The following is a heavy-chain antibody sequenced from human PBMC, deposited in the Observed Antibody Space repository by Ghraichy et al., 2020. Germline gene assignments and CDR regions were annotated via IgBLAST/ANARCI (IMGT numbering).Heavy chain of an antibody. CDR2: ISAYNGNT. J-gene: IGHJ6*02. V-gene: IGHV1-18*01. D-gene: IGHD3-3*01. CDR3: ARGRRLEWGNYYYYYGMDV. Sequence: VSVKVSCKASGYTFTSYGISWVRQAPGQGLEWMGWISAYNGNTNYAQKLQGKVTMTTDTSTSTAYMELRSLRSDDTAVYYCARGRRLEWGNYYYYYGMDVWGQGTTVTVSS. CDR1: GYTFTSYG.